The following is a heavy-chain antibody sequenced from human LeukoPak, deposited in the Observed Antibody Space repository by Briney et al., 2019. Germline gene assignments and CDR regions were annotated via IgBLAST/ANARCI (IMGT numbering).Heavy chain of an antibody. Sequence: PGRSLRLSCAASGFTFSSYAMHWVRQAPGKGLEWVAVISYDGSNKYYADSVKGRFTISRDNSKNTLYLQMNSLRAEDTAVYYCARDPDYYGSGSYVDYWGQGTLVTVSS. J-gene: IGHJ4*02. V-gene: IGHV3-30-3*01. CDR1: GFTFSSYA. CDR2: ISYDGSNK. CDR3: ARDPDYYGSGSYVDY. D-gene: IGHD3-10*01.